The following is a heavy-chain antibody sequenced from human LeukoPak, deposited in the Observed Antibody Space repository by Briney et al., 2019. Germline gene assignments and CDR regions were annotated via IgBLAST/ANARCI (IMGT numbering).Heavy chain of an antibody. Sequence: SETLSLTCTVSGGSISSSYWSWIRQPPGKGLEWIGYIYYSGSTNYNPSLKSRVTISVDTSKNQFSLKLSSVIAADTAVYYCARSMGPYYYGSGSYRTNYYYYMDVWGKGTTVTISS. D-gene: IGHD3-10*01. CDR2: IYYSGST. CDR3: ARSMGPYYYGSGSYRTNYYYYMDV. CDR1: GGSISSSY. J-gene: IGHJ6*03. V-gene: IGHV4-59*01.